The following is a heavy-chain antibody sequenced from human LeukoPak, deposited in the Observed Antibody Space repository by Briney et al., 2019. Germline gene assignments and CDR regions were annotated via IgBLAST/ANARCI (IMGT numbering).Heavy chain of an antibody. J-gene: IGHJ4*02. V-gene: IGHV3-48*04. Sequence: GGSLRLSCAASGFTFSGYDMSWVRQAPGKGLEWVSYTSSSSSTIYYADSVKSRFTISRDNAKNSLYLQMNSLKTDDTAVYYCARGLGGTGARYFDYWGQGTLVTVSS. CDR3: ARGLGGTGARYFDY. CDR2: TSSSSSTI. D-gene: IGHD3/OR15-3a*01. CDR1: GFTFSGYD.